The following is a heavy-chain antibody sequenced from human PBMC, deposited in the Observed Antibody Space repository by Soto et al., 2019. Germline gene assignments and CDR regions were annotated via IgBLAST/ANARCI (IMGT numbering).Heavy chain of an antibody. D-gene: IGHD1-26*01. CDR1: GGSISSGGYY. J-gene: IGHJ6*02. CDR3: ARELVVGNYYYGMDV. CDR2: IYYSGST. V-gene: IGHV4-31*03. Sequence: PSETLSLTCTVSGGSISSGGYYRSWLRQHPGKGLEWIGYIYYSGSTYYNPSLKSRVTISVDTSKNQFSLKLSSVTAADTAVYYCARELVVGNYYYGMDVWGQGTTITVSS.